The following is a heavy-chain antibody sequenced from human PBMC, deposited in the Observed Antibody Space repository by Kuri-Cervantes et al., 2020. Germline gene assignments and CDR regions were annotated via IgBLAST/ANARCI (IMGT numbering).Heavy chain of an antibody. V-gene: IGHV4-39*07. CDR3: ARGETAARRYFDY. J-gene: IGHJ4*02. Sequence: SETLSLTCTVSGDSISSRSYYWGWIRQPPGKGLEWIGEVNHSGLTNYNPSLKSRVTISVDTSKNQFSLKLSSVTAADTAVYFCARGETAARRYFDYWGQGILVTVSS. CDR2: VNHSGLT. CDR1: GDSISSRSYY. D-gene: IGHD6-6*01.